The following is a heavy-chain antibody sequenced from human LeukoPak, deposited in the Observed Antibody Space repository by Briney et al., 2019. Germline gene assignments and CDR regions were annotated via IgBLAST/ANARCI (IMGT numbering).Heavy chain of an antibody. CDR1: GGSISSSSYY. CDR2: IYYSGST. CDR3: AREEGALTHYYYYYMDV. J-gene: IGHJ6*03. Sequence: TSETLSLTCTVSGGSISSSSYYWGWIRQPPGKGLEWIGSIYYSGSTYYNPSLKSRVTISVDTSKNQFSLKLSSVTAADTAVYYCAREEGALTHYYYYYMDVWGKGTTVTVSS. D-gene: IGHD4/OR15-4a*01. V-gene: IGHV4-39*07.